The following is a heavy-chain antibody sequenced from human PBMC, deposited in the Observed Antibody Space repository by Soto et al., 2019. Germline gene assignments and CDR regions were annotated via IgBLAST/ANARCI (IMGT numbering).Heavy chain of an antibody. Sequence: QVHLVQSGAEVKKPGASVKVSCKASGYSFSTYAMNWVRQAPGQGLEWMGWIHGDNGNTKYSQKFQGRVTTTSDTSASTFTSYMELSGLRSEDTGVYYCAREPVRHPLPPELYMEVWGEGTTVTVSS. CDR2: IHGDNGNT. V-gene: IGHV1-3*01. D-gene: IGHD3-10*01. CDR1: GYSFSTYA. CDR3: AREPVRHPLPPELYMEV. J-gene: IGHJ6*03.